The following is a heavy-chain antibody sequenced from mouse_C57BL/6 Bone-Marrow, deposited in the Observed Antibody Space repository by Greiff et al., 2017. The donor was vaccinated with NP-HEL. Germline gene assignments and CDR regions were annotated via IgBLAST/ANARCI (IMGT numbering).Heavy chain of an antibody. J-gene: IGHJ1*03. D-gene: IGHD1-1*01. Sequence: EVKLVESVAELVRPGASVKLSCTASGFNIKNTYMHWVKQRPEQGLEWIGRIDPANGNTKYAPKFQGKATITADTSSNTAYLQLSSLTSEDTAIYYCDSHYYGSSYQGYFDVWGTGTTVTVSS. V-gene: IGHV14-3*01. CDR1: GFNIKNTY. CDR2: IDPANGNT. CDR3: DSHYYGSSYQGYFDV.